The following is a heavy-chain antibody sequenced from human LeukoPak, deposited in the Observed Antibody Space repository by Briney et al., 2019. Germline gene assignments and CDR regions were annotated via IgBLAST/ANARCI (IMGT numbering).Heavy chain of an antibody. CDR3: ARLWFGELISWFDP. V-gene: IGHV1-69*13. J-gene: IGHJ5*02. Sequence: ASVKVSCKASGGTFSSYAISWVRQAPGQGLEWMGGIIPIFGTANYAQKFQGRVTITADESTSTAYMELSSQRSEDTAVYYCARLWFGELISWFDPWGQGTLVTVSS. D-gene: IGHD3-10*01. CDR2: IIPIFGTA. CDR1: GGTFSSYA.